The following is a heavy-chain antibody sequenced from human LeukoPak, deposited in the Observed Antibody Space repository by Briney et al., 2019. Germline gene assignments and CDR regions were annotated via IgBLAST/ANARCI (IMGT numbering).Heavy chain of an antibody. CDR2: IDAAGT. Sequence: GGSLRPSCAASGFTFCDFAMTWVRQATGKGLEWVSSIDAAGTYYADSVKGRFTISRDNSKNTVYLQLNSLRVDDTAVYYCAKNRGPLDIRGQGTMVIVSS. CDR1: GFTFCDFA. V-gene: IGHV3-23*01. J-gene: IGHJ3*02. CDR3: AKNRGPLDI. D-gene: IGHD3-10*01.